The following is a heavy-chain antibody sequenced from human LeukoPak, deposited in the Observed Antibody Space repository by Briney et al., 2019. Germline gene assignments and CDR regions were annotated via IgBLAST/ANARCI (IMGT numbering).Heavy chain of an antibody. CDR3: AGDLAGDGYNYEDY. Sequence: SVKVSCKASGGTFSSYAISWVRQAPGQGLEWMGGIIPIFGTANYAQKFQGRVTITTDESTSTAYMELSSLKSEDTAVYYCAGDLAGDGYNYEDYWGQGTLVTVSS. J-gene: IGHJ4*02. D-gene: IGHD5-24*01. CDR2: IIPIFGTA. CDR1: GGTFSSYA. V-gene: IGHV1-69*05.